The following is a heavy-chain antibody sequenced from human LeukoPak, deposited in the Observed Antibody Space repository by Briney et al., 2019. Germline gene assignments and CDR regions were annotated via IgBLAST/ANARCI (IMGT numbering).Heavy chain of an antibody. CDR1: GFTFTDAW. V-gene: IGHV3-15*04. Sequence: GGSLRLSCAASGFTFTDAWMSRVRQAPGKGLEWVGRIESKSDGGTTYYAAPVKGRFTISRDDLKNTLYLQMNSLKTEDTAVYFCTLDDVGLAPDYWGQGTLVTVSS. J-gene: IGHJ4*02. CDR3: TLDDVGLAPDY. CDR2: IESKSDGGTT. D-gene: IGHD1-26*01.